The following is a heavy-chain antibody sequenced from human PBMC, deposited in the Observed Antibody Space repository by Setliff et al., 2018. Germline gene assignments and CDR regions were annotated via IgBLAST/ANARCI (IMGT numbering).Heavy chain of an antibody. J-gene: IGHJ4*02. V-gene: IGHV4-59*08. D-gene: IGHD3-22*01. CDR3: ASRDYYDNRGSLDF. CDR1: GASINSLSW. CDR2: VYDTGST. Sequence: PSETLSLTCAVSGASINSLSWWSWIRQPPGKGLEWIGHVYDTGSTKYSPSLKGRVTISMDTSVNEFSLRLTSVTAADTAMYYCASRDYYDNRGSLDFWGQGTLVTVSS.